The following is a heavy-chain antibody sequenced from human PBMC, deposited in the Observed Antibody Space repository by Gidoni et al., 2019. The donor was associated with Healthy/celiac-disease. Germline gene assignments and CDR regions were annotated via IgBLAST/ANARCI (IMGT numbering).Heavy chain of an antibody. D-gene: IGHD5-12*01. CDR1: GFTFSSYS. Sequence: EVQLVESGGGLVKPGGSLRLSCAASGFTFSSYSMNWVRQAPGKGLEWVSSISSSSSYIYYADSVKGRFTISRDNAKNSLYLQMNSLRAEDTAVYYCARDQRWLQPLPFDYWGQGTLITVSS. V-gene: IGHV3-21*01. CDR3: ARDQRWLQPLPFDY. CDR2: ISSSSSYI. J-gene: IGHJ4*02.